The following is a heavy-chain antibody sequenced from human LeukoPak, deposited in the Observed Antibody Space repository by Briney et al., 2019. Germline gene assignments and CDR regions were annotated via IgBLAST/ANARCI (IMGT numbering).Heavy chain of an antibody. J-gene: IGHJ4*02. D-gene: IGHD2/OR15-2a*01. CDR2: ISYDGSDK. Sequence: GRSLRLSCAASGFTFSSYAMHWVRQAPGKGLEWVALISYDGSDKSYADSVKGRLTISRDKSKNTLYLQMNGLRPEDTAVYYCAKGGTIYDSTTYADFWGQGTLVTVSS. V-gene: IGHV3-30*04. CDR1: GFTFSSYA. CDR3: AKGGTIYDSTTYADF.